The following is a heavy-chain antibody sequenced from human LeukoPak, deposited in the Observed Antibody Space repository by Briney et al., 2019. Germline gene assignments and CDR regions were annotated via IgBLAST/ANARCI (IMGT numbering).Heavy chain of an antibody. CDR1: GYTFTSYG. V-gene: IGHV1-18*01. CDR3: ARGSVAVDPSGSFDP. D-gene: IGHD6-19*01. CDR2: ISAYNGNT. Sequence: ASVKVSCKASGYTFTSYGISWVRQAPGEGLEWMGWISAYNGNTNYAQKLQGRVTMTTDTSTGTAYMELRSLRSDDTAVYYCARGSVAVDPSGSFDPWGQGTLVTVSS. J-gene: IGHJ5*02.